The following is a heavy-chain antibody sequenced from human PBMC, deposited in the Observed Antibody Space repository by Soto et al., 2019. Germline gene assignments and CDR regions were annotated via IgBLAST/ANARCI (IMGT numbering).Heavy chain of an antibody. V-gene: IGHV3-33*01. D-gene: IGHD2-2*01. CDR2: IWYDGSNK. J-gene: IGHJ4*02. CDR3: AREGTHYCSSTSCYLDY. CDR1: GFTFSSYG. Sequence: PGGSLRLSCAASGFTFSSYGMHWVRQAPGKGLEWVAVIWYDGSNKYYADSVKGRFTISRDNSKNTLYLQMNSLRAEDTAVYYCAREGTHYCSSTSCYLDYWGQGTLVTVSS.